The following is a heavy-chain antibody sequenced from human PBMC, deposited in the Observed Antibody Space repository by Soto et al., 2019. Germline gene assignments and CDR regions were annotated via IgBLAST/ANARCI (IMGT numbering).Heavy chain of an antibody. CDR3: AKVGGYDFWSGYYPLDY. V-gene: IGHV3-23*01. D-gene: IGHD3-3*01. Sequence: GGSLRLSCAASGFTFSSYAMSWVRQAPGKGLEWVSAISGSGDSTYYADSVKGRFTISRDNSKNTLYLQMNSLRAEDTAVYYCAKVGGYDFWSGYYPLDYWGQGTLVTVSS. CDR2: ISGSGDST. J-gene: IGHJ4*02. CDR1: GFTFSSYA.